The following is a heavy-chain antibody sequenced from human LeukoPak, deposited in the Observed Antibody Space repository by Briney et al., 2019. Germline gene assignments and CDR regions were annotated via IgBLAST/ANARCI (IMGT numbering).Heavy chain of an antibody. CDR2: IYHSGST. J-gene: IGHJ4*02. V-gene: IGHV4-34*01. CDR1: GGSFSGYY. D-gene: IGHD3-10*01. CDR3: ARSYYYGSGSYSH. Sequence: PSETLSLTCAVYGGSFSGYYWSWIRQPPGKGLEWIGSIYHSGSTYYNPSLKSRVTISVDTSKNQFSLKLSSVTAADTAVYYCARSYYYGSGSYSHWGQGTLVTVSS.